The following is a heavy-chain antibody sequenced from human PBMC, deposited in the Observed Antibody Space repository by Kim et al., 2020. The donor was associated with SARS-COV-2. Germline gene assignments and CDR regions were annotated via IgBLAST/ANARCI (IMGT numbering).Heavy chain of an antibody. CDR1: GFTFSSYG. CDR3: AKDTTFLTGRYYYYYGMDV. V-gene: IGHV3-30*18. Sequence: GGSLRLSCAASGFTFSSYGMHWVRQAPGKGLEWVAVISYDGSNKYYADSVKGRFTISRDNSKNTLYLQMNSLRAEDTSVYYCAKDTTFLTGRYYYYYGMDVWGQGTTVTVSS. D-gene: IGHD3-9*01. J-gene: IGHJ6*02. CDR2: ISYDGSNK.